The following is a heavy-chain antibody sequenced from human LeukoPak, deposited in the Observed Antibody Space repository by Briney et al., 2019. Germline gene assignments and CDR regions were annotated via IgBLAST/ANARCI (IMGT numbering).Heavy chain of an antibody. CDR1: GFTFSSYW. J-gene: IGHJ4*02. V-gene: IGHV3-7*01. D-gene: IGHD7-27*01. CDR2: IKQDGSEK. Sequence: PGGSLRLSCAASGFTFSSYWMSWVRQAPGKGLEWVANIKQDGSEKYYVDSVKGRFTISRDNAKNSLYLQMNSLRAEDTAVYYCARDSNWGPTSLPFDYWGQGTLVTVSS. CDR3: ARDSNWGPTSLPFDY.